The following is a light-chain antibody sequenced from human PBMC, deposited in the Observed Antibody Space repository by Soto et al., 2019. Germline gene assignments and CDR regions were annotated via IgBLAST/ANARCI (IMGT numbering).Light chain of an antibody. V-gene: IGLV2-23*02. Sequence: QSVLTQSASVSGSPGQSITISCPGTSSDVGSYNLVSWYQQHPGKAPKLMIYEVTKRPSGVSNRFSGSKSGNAASLTISGLQAEDETDYYCCSYAGTGTFVFGTGTKVTVL. CDR3: CSYAGTGTFV. J-gene: IGLJ1*01. CDR1: SSDVGSYNL. CDR2: EVT.